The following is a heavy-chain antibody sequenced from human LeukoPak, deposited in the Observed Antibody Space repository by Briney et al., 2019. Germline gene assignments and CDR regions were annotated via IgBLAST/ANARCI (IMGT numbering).Heavy chain of an antibody. J-gene: IGHJ6*03. CDR1: GFTFSDYY. Sequence: PGGSLRLSCAASGFTFSDYYMSWIRQASGKGLEWVSYISSSGSTIYYADSVKGRFTISRDNAKNSLYLQMNSLRAEDTAVYYCARDQDTAMGNYYYYYYMDVWGKGTTVTISS. V-gene: IGHV3-11*01. D-gene: IGHD5-18*01. CDR3: ARDQDTAMGNYYYYYYMDV. CDR2: ISSSGSTI.